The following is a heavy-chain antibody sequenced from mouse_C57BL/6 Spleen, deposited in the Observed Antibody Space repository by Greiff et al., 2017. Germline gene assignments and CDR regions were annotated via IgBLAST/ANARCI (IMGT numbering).Heavy chain of an antibody. Sequence: QVQLQQPGAELVRPGSSVKLSCKASGYTFTSYWMHWVKQRPIQGLEWIGNIDPSGSETHYNQKFKDKATLTVDKSSSTAYMQLSSLTSEDSAVYYCARSYERTYAMDYWGQGTSVTVSS. J-gene: IGHJ4*01. CDR3: ARSYERTYAMDY. CDR1: GYTFTSYW. D-gene: IGHD2-3*01. V-gene: IGHV1-52*01. CDR2: IDPSGSET.